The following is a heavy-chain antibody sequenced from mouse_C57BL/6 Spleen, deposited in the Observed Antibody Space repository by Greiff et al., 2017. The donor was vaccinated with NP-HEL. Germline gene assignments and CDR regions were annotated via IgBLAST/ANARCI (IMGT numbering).Heavy chain of an antibody. V-gene: IGHV1-26*01. CDR2: INPNNGGT. D-gene: IGHD1-1*01. CDR3: ARGLLRSLYAMDY. Sequence: EVQLQQSGPELVKPGASVKISCKASGYTFTDYYMNWVKQSHGKSLEWIGDINPNNGGTSYNQKFKGKATLTVDKSSSTAYMELRSLTSEDSAVYYCARGLLRSLYAMDYWGQGTSVTVSS. CDR1: GYTFTDYY. J-gene: IGHJ4*01.